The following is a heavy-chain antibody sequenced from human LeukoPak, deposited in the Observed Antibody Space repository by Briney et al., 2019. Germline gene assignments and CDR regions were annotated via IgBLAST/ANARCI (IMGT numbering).Heavy chain of an antibody. CDR3: ARPAVGEGSLDY. CDR1: GYTFTGYY. CDR2: INPNSGGT. D-gene: IGHD3-10*01. Sequence: ASVKVSCKASGYTFTGYYMHWVRQAPGQGLEWMRWINPNSGGTNYAQKFQGRVTMTRDTSISTAYMELSRLRSDDTAVYYCARPAVGEGSLDYWGQGTLVTVSS. V-gene: IGHV1-2*02. J-gene: IGHJ4*02.